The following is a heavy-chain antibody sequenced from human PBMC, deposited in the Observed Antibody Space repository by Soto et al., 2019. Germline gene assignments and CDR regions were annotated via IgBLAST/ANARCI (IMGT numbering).Heavy chain of an antibody. CDR3: ARSYSGTFYGYDI. V-gene: IGHV4-59*02. D-gene: IGHD1-26*01. Sequence: SETLSLTCTVSGGSVSSFHWSWTRQSPGKGLEWIGYVFYTGNTKYNPALKRRVTISVDTSKKQFSLKLSSVSAADTSLYYCARSYSGTFYGYDIWGQGILVTVSS. CDR2: VFYTGNT. CDR1: GGSVSSFH. J-gene: IGHJ4*02.